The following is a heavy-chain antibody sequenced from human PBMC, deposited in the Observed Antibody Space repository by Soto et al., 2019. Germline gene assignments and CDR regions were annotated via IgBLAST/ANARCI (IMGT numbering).Heavy chain of an antibody. Sequence: PGGSLSLSCAASGFTFSSYAMSWVRQAPGKGLEWVSAISGSGGSTYYADSVKGRFTISRDNSKNTLYLQMNSLRAEDTAVYYCAKPQYYDFWSGSSPYNWFDPWGQGTLVTVSS. J-gene: IGHJ5*02. CDR3: AKPQYYDFWSGSSPYNWFDP. V-gene: IGHV3-23*01. D-gene: IGHD3-3*01. CDR2: ISGSGGST. CDR1: GFTFSSYA.